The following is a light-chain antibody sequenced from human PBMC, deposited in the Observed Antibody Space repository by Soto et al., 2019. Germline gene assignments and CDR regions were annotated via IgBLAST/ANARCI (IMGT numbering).Light chain of an antibody. V-gene: IGLV1-51*01. CDR3: GTWDSSLSAAGV. J-gene: IGLJ1*01. CDR2: DNN. Sequence: QSVLTQPPSVSAAPGQKVTISCSGSSSNIGNNYVSWYQQLPGTAPKLLIYDNNKRPSGIPDRFSGSKSGTSATLGITGLQTGDEADYYCGTWDSSLSAAGVFGNGTKLTVL. CDR1: SSNIGNNY.